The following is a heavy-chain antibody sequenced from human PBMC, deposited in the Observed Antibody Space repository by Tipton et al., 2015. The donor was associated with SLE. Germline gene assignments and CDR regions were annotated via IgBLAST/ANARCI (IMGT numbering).Heavy chain of an antibody. CDR3: ARTNRGCFDY. D-gene: IGHD2-8*01. V-gene: IGHV4-61*02. Sequence: PGLVKPSETLSLNCVVSGGSIINDNYYWNWIRQPAGKGLEWIGRMFTSGSTNYNPSLKSRVTMSLDTSKNQFSLKLTSVTAADTAVYYCARTNRGCFDYWGQGTLVTVSS. J-gene: IGHJ4*02. CDR2: MFTSGST. CDR1: GGSIINDNYY.